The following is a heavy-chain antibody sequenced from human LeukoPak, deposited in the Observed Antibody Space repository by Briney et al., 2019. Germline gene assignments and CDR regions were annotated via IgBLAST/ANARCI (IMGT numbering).Heavy chain of an antibody. J-gene: IGHJ2*01. V-gene: IGHV4-34*01. CDR2: ISHSGST. CDR1: GGSFSGYY. Sequence: SETLSLTCAVYGGSFSGYYWSWIRQPPGKGLEWIGEISHSGSTNYNPSLKSRVTISVDTSKNQFSLKLSSVTAADTVVYYCASRHLGSWYFDLWGRGTLVTVSS. D-gene: IGHD1-26*01. CDR3: ASRHLGSWYFDL.